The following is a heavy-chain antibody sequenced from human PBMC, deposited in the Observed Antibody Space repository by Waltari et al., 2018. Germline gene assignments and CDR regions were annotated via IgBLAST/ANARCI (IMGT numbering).Heavy chain of an antibody. D-gene: IGHD6-13*01. CDR2: IIPIFGTA. J-gene: IGHJ4*02. V-gene: IGHV1-69*01. Sequence: QGLEWMGGIIPIFGTANYAQKFQGRVTITADESTSTAYMELSSLRSEDTAVYYCAREGVFGIAAAGRDYFDYWGQGTLVTVSS. CDR3: AREGVFGIAAAGRDYFDY.